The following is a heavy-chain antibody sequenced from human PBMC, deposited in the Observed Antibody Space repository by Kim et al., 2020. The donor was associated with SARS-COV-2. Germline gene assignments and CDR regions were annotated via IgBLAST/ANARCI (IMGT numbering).Heavy chain of an antibody. CDR1: GYTFTSYA. J-gene: IGHJ4*02. CDR2: INAGNGNT. V-gene: IGHV1-3*01. CDR3: ARDRGWELPEFDY. D-gene: IGHD1-26*01. Sequence: ASVKVSCKASGYTFTSYAMHWVRQAPGQRLEWMGWINAGNGNTKYSQKFQGRVTITRDTSASTAYMELSSLRSEDTAVYYCARDRGWELPEFDYWGQGTLVTVSS.